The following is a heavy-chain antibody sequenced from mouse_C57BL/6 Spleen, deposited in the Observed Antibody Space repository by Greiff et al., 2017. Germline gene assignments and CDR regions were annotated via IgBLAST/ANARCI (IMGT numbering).Heavy chain of an antibody. V-gene: IGHV1-81*01. CDR3: AYDYGFRFDV. CDR1: GYTFTSYG. D-gene: IGHD2-4*01. J-gene: IGHJ1*03. Sequence: VQLQQSGAELARPGASVKLSCKASGYTFTSYGISWVKQRTGQGLEWIGEIYPRSGNTYYNETFKGKATLTADKSSSTAYMELRSLTSEDSAVYFCAYDYGFRFDVWGTGTTVTVSS. CDR2: IYPRSGNT.